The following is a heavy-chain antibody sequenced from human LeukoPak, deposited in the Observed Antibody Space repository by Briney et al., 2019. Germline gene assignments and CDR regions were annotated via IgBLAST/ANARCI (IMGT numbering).Heavy chain of an antibody. CDR3: ARRVAFGELLGDYYYGMDV. D-gene: IGHD3-10*01. V-gene: IGHV5-51*01. CDR2: IYPGDSDT. J-gene: IGHJ6*02. CDR1: GYSFTSYW. Sequence: GESLKISCKGSGYSFTSYWIGWVRQMPGKGLEWMGIIYPGDSDTRYSPSFQGQVTISADKSISTAYLQWSSLKASDTAMYSCARRVAFGELLGDYYYGMDVWGQGTTVTVSS.